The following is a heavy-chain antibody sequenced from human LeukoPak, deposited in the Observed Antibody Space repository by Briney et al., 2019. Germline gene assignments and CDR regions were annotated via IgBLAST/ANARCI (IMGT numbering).Heavy chain of an antibody. CDR3: ARDDDCSGGSCYAVDY. D-gene: IGHD2-15*01. V-gene: IGHV4-39*07. CDR2: IYYSGST. J-gene: IGHJ4*02. Sequence: WVRQAPGKGLEWIGSIYYSGSTYYNPSLKSRVTISVDTSKNQFSLKLSSVTAADTAVYYCARDDDCSGGSCYAVDYWGQGTLVTVSS.